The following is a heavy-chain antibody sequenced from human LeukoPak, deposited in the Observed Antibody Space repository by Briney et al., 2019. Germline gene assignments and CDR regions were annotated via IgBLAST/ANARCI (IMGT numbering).Heavy chain of an antibody. D-gene: IGHD5-12*01. Sequence: SETLSLTCTVSGGSISSYYWSWIRQPPGKGLEWIGCIYYSGSTNYNPSLKSRVTISVDTSKNQFSLKLSSVTAADTAVYYCARDAISGYDFDWFDPWGQGTLVTVSS. CDR2: IYYSGST. V-gene: IGHV4-59*01. CDR3: ARDAISGYDFDWFDP. J-gene: IGHJ5*02. CDR1: GGSISSYY.